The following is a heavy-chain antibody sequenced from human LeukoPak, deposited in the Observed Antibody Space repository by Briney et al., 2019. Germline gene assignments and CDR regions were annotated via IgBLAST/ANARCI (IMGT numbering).Heavy chain of an antibody. J-gene: IGHJ4*02. Sequence: ASVKVSCKASGYTFTSYGISWVRQAPGQGLEWMGWISAYNGNTNYAQKLQGRVTMTTDTSTSTAYMELRSLRSDDTAVYYYARDLDYYGSGSYLFDYWGQGTLVTVSS. V-gene: IGHV1-18*01. CDR3: ARDLDYYGSGSYLFDY. CDR2: ISAYNGNT. CDR1: GYTFTSYG. D-gene: IGHD3-10*01.